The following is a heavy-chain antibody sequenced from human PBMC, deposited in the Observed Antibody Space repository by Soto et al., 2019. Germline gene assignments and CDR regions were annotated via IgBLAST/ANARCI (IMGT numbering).Heavy chain of an antibody. J-gene: IGHJ6*02. D-gene: IGHD2-2*01. V-gene: IGHV3-30-3*01. CDR1: GFTFISYA. Sequence: PGGSLRLSCAASGFTFISYAMRLFGHSPGKGLEWVAVISYDGSNKYYADSVKGRFTISRDNSKNTLYLQMNSLRAEDTAVYYCARDIVVVPAAAYGMDVWGQGTTVTVSS. CDR3: ARDIVVVPAAAYGMDV. CDR2: ISYDGSNK.